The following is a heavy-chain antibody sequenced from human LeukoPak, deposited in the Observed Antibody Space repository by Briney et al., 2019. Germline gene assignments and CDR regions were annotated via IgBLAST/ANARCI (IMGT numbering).Heavy chain of an antibody. J-gene: IGHJ4*02. CDR3: ARDLGYSYGMNFDY. Sequence: ASVKVSCKASGYTFTSYGISWERQAPGQGLEWMGWISAYNGNTNYAQKLQGRVTMTTDTSTSTDYMELRSLRSDDTAVYYCARDLGYSYGMNFDYWGQGTLVTVSS. CDR2: ISAYNGNT. CDR1: GYTFTSYG. D-gene: IGHD5-18*01. V-gene: IGHV1-18*04.